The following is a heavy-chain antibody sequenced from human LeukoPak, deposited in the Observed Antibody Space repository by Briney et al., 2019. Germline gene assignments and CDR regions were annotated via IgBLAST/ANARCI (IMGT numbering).Heavy chain of an antibody. J-gene: IGHJ3*02. V-gene: IGHV3-23*01. CDR3: AKDFDYGGNALAFDI. CDR1: GFTFSSYA. CDR2: ISGSGGGT. D-gene: IGHD4-23*01. Sequence: PGGSLRLSCAASGFTFSSYAMSWVRQAPGKGLEWVSAISGSGGGTYYADSVKGRFTISRDNSKNTLYLQMNSLRAEDTAVYYCAKDFDYGGNALAFDIWGQGTMVTVSS.